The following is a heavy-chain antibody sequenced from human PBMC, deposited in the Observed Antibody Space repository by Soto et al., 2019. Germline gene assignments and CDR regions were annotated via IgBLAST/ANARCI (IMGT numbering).Heavy chain of an antibody. J-gene: IGHJ5*02. Sequence: QVQLVQSGAEVKKPGSSVKVSCKVSGGTFSTYPINCVRQAPGQGLEFMGGIIPKFGTTNYAQKFRGTVTITADESTSTAYMELNNLKSEDTAVYYCARAASNSTGWYIWFDPWGQGTLVTVSS. D-gene: IGHD6-19*01. CDR2: IIPKFGTT. CDR1: GGTFSTYP. CDR3: ARAASNSTGWYIWFDP. V-gene: IGHV1-69*01.